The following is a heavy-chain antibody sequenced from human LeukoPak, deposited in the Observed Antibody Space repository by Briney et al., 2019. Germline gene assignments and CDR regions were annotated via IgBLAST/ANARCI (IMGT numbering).Heavy chain of an antibody. CDR3: ERPQKRGRWLQQGGDWFDP. D-gene: IGHD5-24*01. Sequence: GESLKISCKGSGYSFTSYWIGWVRQMPGKGLEWMGIIYPGDSDTRYSPSFQGQVTISADKSIRTAYLQWSSLTASATTMYYCERPQKRGRWLQQGGDWFDPWGQGTLVTVSS. V-gene: IGHV5-51*01. CDR1: GYSFTSYW. CDR2: IYPGDSDT. J-gene: IGHJ5*02.